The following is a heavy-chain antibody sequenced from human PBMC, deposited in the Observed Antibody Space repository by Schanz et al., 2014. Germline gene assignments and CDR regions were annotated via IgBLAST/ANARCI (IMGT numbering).Heavy chain of an antibody. CDR1: GFTFSNYW. CDR2: IKQDESEK. D-gene: IGHD3-10*01. Sequence: EVQLVESGGGLVQPGGSLRLSCVASGFTFSNYWMTWVRQAPGKGLEWVANIKQDESEKYYVDSVKGRFTISRDNAKNSLLLHMNSLRTEDTAVEYCVRDILDRVYESGSTWGQGTLVTVSS. V-gene: IGHV3-7*04. J-gene: IGHJ5*02. CDR3: VRDILDRVYESGST.